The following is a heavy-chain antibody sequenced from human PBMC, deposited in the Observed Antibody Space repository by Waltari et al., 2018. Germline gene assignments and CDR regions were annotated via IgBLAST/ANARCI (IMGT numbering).Heavy chain of an antibody. CDR1: GFTFSSHW. D-gene: IGHD4-17*01. CDR2: TNGDGSST. V-gene: IGHV3-74*01. J-gene: IGHJ4*02. Sequence: EVQLEESGGGLVQPGGSLRLSCAASGFTFSSHWMLWVRQAPGKGLGWVSRTNGDGSSTSYADSVKGRFTISRDNAKNTLYLQMNSLRAEDTAVYYCSRDLQHGDFGRGRDYWGQGTLVTVSS. CDR3: SRDLQHGDFGRGRDY.